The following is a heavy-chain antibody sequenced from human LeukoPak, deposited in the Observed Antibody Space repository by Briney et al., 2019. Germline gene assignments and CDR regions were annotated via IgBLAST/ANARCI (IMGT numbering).Heavy chain of an antibody. CDR3: ARGWGGSGWYFDL. CDR2: IDNDGRT. D-gene: IGHD3-10*01. Sequence: GGSLRLSCAASGFTFSDYYMSWIRQAPGKGLEWVSLIDNDGRTYYADSVKGRFTISRDDSKNTLYLQMNTLRAEDTAVFYCARGWGGSGWYFDLWGRGTLVTVSS. CDR1: GFTFSDYY. V-gene: IGHV3-66*01. J-gene: IGHJ2*01.